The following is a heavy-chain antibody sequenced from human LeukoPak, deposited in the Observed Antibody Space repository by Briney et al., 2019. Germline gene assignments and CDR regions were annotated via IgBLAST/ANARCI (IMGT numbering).Heavy chain of an antibody. CDR3: ARGYCSSTSCQPGLDY. Sequence: SVKVSCKASGGTFSSYAISWVRQAPGQGLEWMGGIIPIFGTADYAQKFQGRVTITADESTSTAYMELSSLRSEDTAVYYCARGYCSSTSCQPGLDYWGQGTLVTVSS. CDR1: GGTFSSYA. J-gene: IGHJ4*02. V-gene: IGHV1-69*13. CDR2: IIPIFGTA. D-gene: IGHD2-2*01.